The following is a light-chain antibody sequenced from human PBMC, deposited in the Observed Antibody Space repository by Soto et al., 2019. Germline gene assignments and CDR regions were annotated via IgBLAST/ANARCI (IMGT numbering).Light chain of an antibody. J-gene: IGKJ1*01. CDR1: QSIGLA. CDR3: QQRTDRPPWT. V-gene: IGKV3-11*01. CDR2: DAS. Sequence: EIVMTQSPATLSVSPGARAPLSCRASQSIGLAIAWYQHKPGQAPRLLIFDASQRATGIPARFRGSGSGTDFTLSISSLEPEDFAVYYCQQRTDRPPWTFGQGTKVDIK.